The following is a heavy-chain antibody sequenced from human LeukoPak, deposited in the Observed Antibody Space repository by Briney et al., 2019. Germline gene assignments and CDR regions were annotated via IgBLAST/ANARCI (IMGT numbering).Heavy chain of an antibody. J-gene: IGHJ3*02. D-gene: IGHD2-2*01. CDR1: GGSISSYY. Sequence: SETLSLTCSVSGGSISSYYWSWIRQPPGKGLGWIGYIYYSGSTNYNPSLKSRVTISVDTSKNQFSLKLSFLTAADTAVYYCASPPYCSSTSCYLSDAFDIWGQGTMVTVSS. CDR3: ASPPYCSSTSCYLSDAFDI. CDR2: IYYSGST. V-gene: IGHV4-59*12.